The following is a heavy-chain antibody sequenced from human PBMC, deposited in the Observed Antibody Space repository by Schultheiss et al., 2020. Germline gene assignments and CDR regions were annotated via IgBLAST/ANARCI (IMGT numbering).Heavy chain of an antibody. Sequence: SQTLSLTCAISGDSVSSNSAAWSWIRQSPSRGLEWLGRTYYRSKWYNNYAESVKSRITINPDTSKNQFSLQLNSVTPEDTAVYYCARGANIMKADFDIWGHGTMVTVSS. D-gene: IGHD2-8*01. CDR1: GDSVSSNSAA. CDR3: ARGANIMKADFDI. V-gene: IGHV6-1*01. CDR2: TYYRSKWYN. J-gene: IGHJ3*02.